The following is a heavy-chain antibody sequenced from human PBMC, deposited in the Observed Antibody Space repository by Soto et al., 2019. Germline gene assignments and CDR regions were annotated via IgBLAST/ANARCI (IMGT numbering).Heavy chain of an antibody. CDR2: INHSGST. J-gene: IGHJ4*02. D-gene: IGHD6-19*01. CDR3: ARGLRGWSRFGS. CDR1: GGSFSGYY. V-gene: IGHV4-34*01. Sequence: QVQLQQWGAGLLKPSETLSLTCAVYGGSFSGYYWSWIRQPPGKGLEWIGEINHSGSTNYNPSLKSLXXIXVXXSRNQFSLKLSSVTAADTAVYYCARGLRGWSRFGSWGQGTLVTVSS.